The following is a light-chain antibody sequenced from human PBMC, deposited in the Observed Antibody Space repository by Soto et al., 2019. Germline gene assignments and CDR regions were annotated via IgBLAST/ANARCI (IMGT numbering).Light chain of an antibody. J-gene: IGKJ1*01. CDR3: QQYNKWPPT. CDR2: GAS. Sequence: ETVMTQSPATLSLSPGERATLSCRASQRVSTNLAWYQQKPGQAPRLLIYGASPRATGIPARFSGSGSGTEFTLTISSLQSEDFAVYYCQQYNKWPPTFGQGTKVDI. CDR1: QRVSTN. V-gene: IGKV3-15*01.